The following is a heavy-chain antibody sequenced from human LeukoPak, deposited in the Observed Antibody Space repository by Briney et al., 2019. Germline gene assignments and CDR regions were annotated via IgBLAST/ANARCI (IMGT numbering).Heavy chain of an antibody. J-gene: IGHJ6*03. D-gene: IGHD6-13*01. Sequence: GGSLRLSCAASGFTFSSYEMNWVRQAPGKGLEWVSAISGSGGSTYYADSVKGRFTISRDNSKNTLYLQMNSLRAEDTAVYYCARHYSNYVNVRPGIAAAGTHYMDVWGKGTTVTVSS. CDR2: ISGSGGST. V-gene: IGHV3-23*01. CDR1: GFTFSSYE. CDR3: ARHYSNYVNVRPGIAAAGTHYMDV.